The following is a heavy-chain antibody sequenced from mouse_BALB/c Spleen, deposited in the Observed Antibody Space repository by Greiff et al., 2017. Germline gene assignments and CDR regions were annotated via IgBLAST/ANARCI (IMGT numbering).Heavy chain of an antibody. J-gene: IGHJ2*01. CDR1: GFTFSSYG. CDR2: ISSGGSYT. V-gene: IGHV5-6*01. CDR3: AGHGDGYDY. Sequence: EVKLMESGGDLVKPGGSLKLSCAASGFTFSSYGMSWVRQTPDKRLEWVATISSGGSYTYYPDSVKGRFTISRDNAKNTLYLQMSSLKSEDTAVYYCAGHGDGYDYWGQGTTLTVSS. D-gene: IGHD1-2*01.